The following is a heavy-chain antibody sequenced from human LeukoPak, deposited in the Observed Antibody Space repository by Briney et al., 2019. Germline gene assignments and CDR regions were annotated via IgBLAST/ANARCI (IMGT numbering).Heavy chain of an antibody. V-gene: IGHV1-2*02. CDR1: GYTFTGYY. CDR2: INPNSGGT. Sequence: GASVKVSCKASGYTFTGYYVHWVRQAPGQGLEWMGWINPNSGGTNYAQKFQGRVTMTRDTSISTAYMELSRLRSDDTAVYYCARIQSGGRSGSYFYWGQGTLVTVSS. J-gene: IGHJ4*02. CDR3: ARIQSGGRSGSYFY. D-gene: IGHD1-26*01.